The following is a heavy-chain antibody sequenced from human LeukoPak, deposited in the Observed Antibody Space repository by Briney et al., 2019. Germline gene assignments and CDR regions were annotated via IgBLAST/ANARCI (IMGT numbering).Heavy chain of an antibody. CDR1: GFSFSSYA. Sequence: GGSLRLSCAASGFSFSSYAMSWVRQAPGKGLEWVSTISGSGGSTYYADSVKGRFTISRDNSKNTLNLQMNSLRVEDTAFYYCVKIVVGVDSWGQGTLVTVSS. CDR3: VKIVVGVDS. D-gene: IGHD2-15*01. CDR2: ISGSGGST. J-gene: IGHJ4*02. V-gene: IGHV3-23*01.